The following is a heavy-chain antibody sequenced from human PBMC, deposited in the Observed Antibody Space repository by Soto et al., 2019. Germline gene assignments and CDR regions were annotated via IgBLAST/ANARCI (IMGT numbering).Heavy chain of an antibody. CDR2: INPNSGGT. D-gene: IGHD6-6*01. CDR3: ASRAIAARIGWYFDL. CDR1: GYTFTGYY. J-gene: IGHJ2*01. Sequence: ASVKVSCKASGYTFTGYYMHWVRQAPGQGLEWMGWINPNSGGTNYAQKFQGWVTMTRDTSISTAYMELSRLRSDDTAVYYCASRAIAARIGWYFDLWGRGTLVTVSS. V-gene: IGHV1-2*04.